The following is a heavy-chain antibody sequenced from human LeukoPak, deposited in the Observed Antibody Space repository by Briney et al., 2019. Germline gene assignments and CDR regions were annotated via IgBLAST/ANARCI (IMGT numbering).Heavy chain of an antibody. CDR1: GGSISSNNW. V-gene: IGHV4-4*02. CDR2: IYHSGSA. J-gene: IGHJ4*02. D-gene: IGHD5-18*01. CDR3: ARDVGTALVTGDY. Sequence: SGTLTLTCGVSGGSISSNNWRRWVRQPPGQGLEWIGEIYHSGSANYNPSLKSRVTISVDKSKNQLSLKLISVTAEDTAVYYCARDVGTALVTGDYWGQGTLVTVSS.